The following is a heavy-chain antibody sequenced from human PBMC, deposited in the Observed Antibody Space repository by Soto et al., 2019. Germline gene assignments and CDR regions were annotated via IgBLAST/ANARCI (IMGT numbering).Heavy chain of an antibody. V-gene: IGHV4-34*01. Sequence: PSETLSLTCAVYGGSFSGYYWSWIRQPPGKGLEWIGEINHSGSTNYNPSLKSRVTISVDTSKNQFSLKLSSVTAADTAVYYCARGKPSYDFWSGYYDHYYYYMDVWGKGTTVTVSS. CDR3: ARGKPSYDFWSGYYDHYYYYMDV. CDR1: GGSFSGYY. D-gene: IGHD3-3*01. CDR2: INHSGST. J-gene: IGHJ6*03.